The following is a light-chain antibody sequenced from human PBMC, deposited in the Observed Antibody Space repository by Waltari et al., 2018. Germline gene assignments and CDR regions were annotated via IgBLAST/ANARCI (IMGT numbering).Light chain of an antibody. Sequence: IVLTQSPGPLSLSPGERATLSCRASESVSISHLAWYQQKPGQAPRLLIYAESYRATGIPDRFSGSGSGTDFTLTISRLEPEDFAVYYCQQFGSSPFTFGGGTKVEIK. CDR2: AES. CDR3: QQFGSSPFT. J-gene: IGKJ4*01. V-gene: IGKV3-20*01. CDR1: ESVSISH.